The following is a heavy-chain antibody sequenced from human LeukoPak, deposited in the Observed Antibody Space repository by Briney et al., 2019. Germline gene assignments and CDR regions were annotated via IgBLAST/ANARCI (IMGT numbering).Heavy chain of an antibody. CDR3: ARVVISSSSTHGAFDI. CDR1: GYTFTSYG. D-gene: IGHD6-13*01. J-gene: IGHJ3*02. V-gene: IGHV1-18*01. Sequence: GASVKVSCKASGYTFTSYGISWVRQAPGQGLEWMGWISAYNGNTNYAQKLQGRVTMTTDTSTSTAYMELRSLRSDDTAVCYCARVVISSSSTHGAFDIWGQGTMVTVSS. CDR2: ISAYNGNT.